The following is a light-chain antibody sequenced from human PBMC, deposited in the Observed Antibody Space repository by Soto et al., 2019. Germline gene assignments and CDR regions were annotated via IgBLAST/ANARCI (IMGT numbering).Light chain of an antibody. CDR3: PQYGSSPWT. J-gene: IGKJ1*01. V-gene: IGKV3-20*01. CDR1: QSVSSSY. Sequence: EIVLTQSPGTLSLSPGERATLSCRASQSVSSSYLAWYQQKPGQAPRLLVYGASSRATGIPDRFSGSGSGTDFTLTISRLEPEDFAVYYCPQYGSSPWTFGQGTKV. CDR2: GAS.